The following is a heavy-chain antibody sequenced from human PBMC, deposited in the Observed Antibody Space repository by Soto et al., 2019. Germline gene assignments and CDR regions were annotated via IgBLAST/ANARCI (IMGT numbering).Heavy chain of an antibody. V-gene: IGHV3-23*01. CDR3: AKSGGAFVVVVAATSWKYGLVV. J-gene: IGHJ6*02. CDR1: GFSFSSYA. CDR2: ISSSGDST. D-gene: IGHD2-15*01. Sequence: EGQLLESGGGLIQPGGSLRLSCAASGFSFSSYAMNWVRQAPGRGLEWVSGISSSGDSTSLADSVKGRFAISRDNSKNTLYLQMSSLRGEDTAVYYCAKSGGAFVVVVAATSWKYGLVVWGQGTTVTV.